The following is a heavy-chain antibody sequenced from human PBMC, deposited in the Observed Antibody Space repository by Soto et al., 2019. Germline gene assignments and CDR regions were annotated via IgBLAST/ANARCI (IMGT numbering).Heavy chain of an antibody. CDR3: AKEMYPRTVLDSSSPWGDY. CDR1: GFTFSDYD. D-gene: IGHD6-6*01. Sequence: GGSLRLSCAVSGFTFSDYDMHWVRQAPGKGLEWVAVMSYAGTYKYYADSVKGRFTISRDLSGNTLFLQMNSLRLEDTAVYFCAKEMYPRTVLDSSSPWGDYWGQGTLVTVSS. V-gene: IGHV3-30*18. CDR2: MSYAGTYK. J-gene: IGHJ4*02.